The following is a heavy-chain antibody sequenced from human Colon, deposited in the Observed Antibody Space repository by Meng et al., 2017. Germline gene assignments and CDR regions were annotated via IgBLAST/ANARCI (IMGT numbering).Heavy chain of an antibody. J-gene: IGHJ4*02. CDR1: RFTFSSYG. CDR3: ARDLTRSRYSYGWGY. D-gene: IGHD5-18*01. Sequence: GGSLRLSCAASRFTFSSYGMHWVRQAPGKGLEWVAVIWYDGSNKYYADSVKGRFTISRDNSKNTLYLQMNSLRAEDTAVYYCARDLTRSRYSYGWGYWGQGTLVTVSS. V-gene: IGHV3-33*01. CDR2: IWYDGSNK.